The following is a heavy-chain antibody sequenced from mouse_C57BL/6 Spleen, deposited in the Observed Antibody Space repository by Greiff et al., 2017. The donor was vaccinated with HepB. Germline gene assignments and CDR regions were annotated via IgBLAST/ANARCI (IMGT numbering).Heavy chain of an antibody. V-gene: IGHV1-69*01. Sequence: VKLQQPGAELVMPGASVKLSCKASGYTFTSYWMHWVKQRPGQGLEWIGEIDPSDSYTNYNQKFKGKSTLTVDKSSSTAYMQLSSLTSEYSAVYYCARSNYFDYWGQGTTLTVSS. J-gene: IGHJ2*01. CDR2: IDPSDSYT. CDR1: GYTFTSYW. CDR3: ARSNYFDY.